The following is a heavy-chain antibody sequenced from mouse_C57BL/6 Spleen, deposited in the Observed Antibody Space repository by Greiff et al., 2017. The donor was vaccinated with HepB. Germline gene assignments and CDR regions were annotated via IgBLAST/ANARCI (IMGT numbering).Heavy chain of an antibody. J-gene: IGHJ2*01. CDR2: IDPSDSYT. Sequence: QVQLQQPGAELVKPGASVKLSCKASGYTFTSYWMQWVKQRPGQGLEWIGEIDPSDSYTNYNQKFKGKATLTVDTSSSTAYMQLSSLTSEDSAVYYCARSGPGDYWGQGTTLTVSS. CDR3: ARSGPGDY. D-gene: IGHD1-3*01. V-gene: IGHV1-50*01. CDR1: GYTFTSYW.